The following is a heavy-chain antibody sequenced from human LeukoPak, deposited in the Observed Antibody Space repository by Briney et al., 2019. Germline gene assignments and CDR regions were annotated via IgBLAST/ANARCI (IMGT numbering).Heavy chain of an antibody. V-gene: IGHV4-34*01. Sequence: SETLSLTCAVYGGSFSGYYWSWIRQPPGKGLEWIGEINHSGSTNYNPSLKSRVTISVDTSKNQFSLKVRSVTAADTAVYYCARDRIQFGSDYYYYMDVWGKGTTVTVSS. CDR1: GGSFSGYY. J-gene: IGHJ6*03. CDR3: ARDRIQFGSDYYYYMDV. CDR2: INHSGST. D-gene: IGHD5-24*01.